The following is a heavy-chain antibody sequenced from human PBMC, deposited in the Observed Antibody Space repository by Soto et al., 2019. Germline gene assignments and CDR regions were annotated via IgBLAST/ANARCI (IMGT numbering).Heavy chain of an antibody. CDR3: ASYTTVTTTYYYYMDV. V-gene: IGHV3-23*01. J-gene: IGHJ6*03. CDR1: GFTFSSYA. D-gene: IGHD4-17*01. CDR2: ISGSGGST. Sequence: GGSLRLSCAASGFTFSSYAMSWVRQAPGKGLEWVSAISGSGGSTYYADSVKGRFTISRDNSKNTLYLQMNSLRAEDTAVYYCASYTTVTTTYYYYMDVWGKGTTVTVSS.